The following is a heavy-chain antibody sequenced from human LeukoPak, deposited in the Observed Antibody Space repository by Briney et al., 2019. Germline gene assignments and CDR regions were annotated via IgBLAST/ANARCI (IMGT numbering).Heavy chain of an antibody. CDR3: ARVAPRGSTSPRYNWFDP. V-gene: IGHV1-2*02. CDR2: IHPYNGDT. J-gene: IGHJ5*02. D-gene: IGHD2-2*01. Sequence: ASVKVSCKASGYTFSGSGWYLYWLRQAPGQGLECLGWIHPYNGDTAYAQKFQGRVAMTRDTSISTAYMELSRLRPDDTAVYYCARVAPRGSTSPRYNWFDPWGQGTLVTVSS. CDR1: GYTFSGSGWY.